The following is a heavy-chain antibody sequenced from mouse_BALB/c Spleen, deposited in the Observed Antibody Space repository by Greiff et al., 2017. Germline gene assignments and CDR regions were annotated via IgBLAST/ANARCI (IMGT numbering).Heavy chain of an antibody. J-gene: IGHJ2*01. CDR2: INSNGGST. Sequence: EVKLVESGGGLVQPGGSLKLSCAASGFTFSSYGMSWVRQTPDKRLELVATINSNGGSTYYPDSVKGRFTISRDNAKNTLYLQMSSLKSEDTAMYYCARGGYRYGDYWGQGTTLTVSS. CDR3: ARGGYRYGDY. D-gene: IGHD2-14*01. V-gene: IGHV5-6-3*01. CDR1: GFTFSSYG.